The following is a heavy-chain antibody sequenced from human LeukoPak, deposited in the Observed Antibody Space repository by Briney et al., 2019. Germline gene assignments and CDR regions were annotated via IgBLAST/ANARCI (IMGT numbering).Heavy chain of an antibody. Sequence: PGRSLRLSCVASGFNFRHYGIHWVRQAPGKGSQWVAVISYAGNNSYYADSVKGRFTVFRDNSKNTAFLQMKNLRDGDTAVYYCATRDFDFWGQGTLVTVSS. CDR2: ISYAGNNS. CDR3: ATRDFDF. CDR1: GFNFRHYG. V-gene: IGHV3-30*03. J-gene: IGHJ4*02.